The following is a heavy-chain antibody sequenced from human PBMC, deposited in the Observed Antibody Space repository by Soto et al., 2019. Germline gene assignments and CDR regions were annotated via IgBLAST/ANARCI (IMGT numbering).Heavy chain of an antibody. CDR3: AKEVTTVVTPSYFDY. D-gene: IGHD4-17*01. Sequence: PGGSLRLSCSSSGFTFSSYGMHWVRQAPGKGLEWVAVISYDGSNKYYAGSVKGRFTISRDNSKNTLYLQMNSLRAEDTAVYYCAKEVTTVVTPSYFDYWGQGTLVTVSS. CDR2: ISYDGSNK. CDR1: GFTFSSYG. J-gene: IGHJ4*02. V-gene: IGHV3-30*18.